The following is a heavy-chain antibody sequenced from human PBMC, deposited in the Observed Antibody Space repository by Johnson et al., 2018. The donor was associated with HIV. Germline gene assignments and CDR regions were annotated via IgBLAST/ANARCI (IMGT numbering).Heavy chain of an antibody. J-gene: IGHJ3*02. CDR1: GFTFNSYA. V-gene: IGHV3-30*02. CDR2: IRFDGSTK. D-gene: IGHD2-8*02. Sequence: VQLVESGGGVVQPGGSLRLSCAASGFTFNSYAMHWVRQAPGKGLEWVAFIRFDGSTKYYADSVKGRLIMSRDNSKNTLYVEMDSLRAEDTAVYYCVKARGGYWGDDFDIWGQGTMVTVSS. CDR3: VKARGGYWGDDFDI.